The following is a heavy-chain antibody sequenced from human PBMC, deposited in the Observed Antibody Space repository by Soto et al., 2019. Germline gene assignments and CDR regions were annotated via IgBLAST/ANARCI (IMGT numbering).Heavy chain of an antibody. CDR3: SRVGGSTWH. D-gene: IGHD1-26*01. J-gene: IGHJ4*02. Sequence: PVGSLRLSCVASGFTFSSYWMHWVRQAPGKGLVWVSRINSDGSSTNYADFVKGRFTISRDNAKNTLYLQMNSLRVEDTAVYYCSRVGGSTWHWGQGTLVTVSS. CDR2: INSDGSST. V-gene: IGHV3-74*01. CDR1: GFTFSSYW.